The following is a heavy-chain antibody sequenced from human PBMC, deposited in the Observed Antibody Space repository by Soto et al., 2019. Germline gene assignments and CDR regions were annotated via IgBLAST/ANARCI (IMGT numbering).Heavy chain of an antibody. V-gene: IGHV2-26*01. CDR3: ARRPLAVAVSPWFDP. Sequence: QVTLKESGPVLVKPTETLTLRCTVSGLSITDSEMGVSWIRQPPGQPLEWLAHIDSSGEKSYRTFLKSILAISKDTSKRQIVLTMTNMDPAETATYYCARRPLAVAVSPWFDPWGQGIPVTVSS. D-gene: IGHD6-19*01. CDR2: IDSSGEK. J-gene: IGHJ5*02. CDR1: GLSITDSEMG.